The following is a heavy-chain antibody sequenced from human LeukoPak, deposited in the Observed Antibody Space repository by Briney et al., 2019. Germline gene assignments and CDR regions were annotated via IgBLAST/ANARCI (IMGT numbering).Heavy chain of an antibody. CDR3: AKASGWYDFDFDY. V-gene: IGHV3-23*01. J-gene: IGHJ4*02. CDR2: ISGSGGST. D-gene: IGHD6-19*01. Sequence: GRSLRLSCAASGFTFSSYAMSWVRQAPGKGLEWVSAISGSGGSTYYADSVRGRFTISRDNSKNTLYLQMNSLRAEDTAVYYCAKASGWYDFDFDYWGQGTLVTVSS. CDR1: GFTFSSYA.